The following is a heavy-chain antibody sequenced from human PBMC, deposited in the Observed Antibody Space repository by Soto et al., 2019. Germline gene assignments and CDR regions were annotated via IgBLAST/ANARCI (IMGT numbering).Heavy chain of an antibody. Sequence: SVKVSCKASGGTFSSYAISWVRQAPGQGLEWMGGIIPIFGTANYAQKFQGRVTITADESTSTAYMELSSLRSEDTAVYYCARGYGPYYYDSSRYFDYWGQGTLVTVSS. V-gene: IGHV1-69*13. CDR1: GGTFSSYA. J-gene: IGHJ4*02. D-gene: IGHD3-22*01. CDR3: ARGYGPYYYDSSRYFDY. CDR2: IIPIFGTA.